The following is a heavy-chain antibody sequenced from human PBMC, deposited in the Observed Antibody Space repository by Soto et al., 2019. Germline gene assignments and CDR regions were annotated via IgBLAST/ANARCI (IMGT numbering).Heavy chain of an antibody. CDR3: ARHSYYYGSGSDTEP. CDR1: GGSFSGYY. V-gene: IGHV4-34*01. Sequence: PSETLSLTCAVYGGSFSGYYWTWIRQPPGTGLEWIGEINHSGRTYYNPSLKSRVTISVDTSKNQFSLKLSSVTAADTAVYYCARHSYYYGSGSDTEPWGQGTLVTVSS. J-gene: IGHJ5*02. CDR2: INHSGRT. D-gene: IGHD3-10*01.